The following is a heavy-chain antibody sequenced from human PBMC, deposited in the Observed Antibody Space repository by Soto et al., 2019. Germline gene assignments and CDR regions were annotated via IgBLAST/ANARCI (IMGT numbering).Heavy chain of an antibody. D-gene: IGHD3-22*01. CDR2: IYYSGST. CDR1: GGSISRGGYY. CDR3: ARALTDYYDSSGYERGLFDY. J-gene: IGHJ4*02. V-gene: IGHV4-31*03. Sequence: SETLSLTCTVSGGSISRGGYYWSWIRQHPGKGLEWIGYIYYSGSTYYNPSLKSRVTISVDTSKNQFSLKLSSVTAADTAVYYCARALTDYYDSSGYERGLFDYWGQGTLVTVSS.